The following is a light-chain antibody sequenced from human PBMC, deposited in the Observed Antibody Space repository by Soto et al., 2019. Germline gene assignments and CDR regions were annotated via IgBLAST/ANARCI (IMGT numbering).Light chain of an antibody. Sequence: QSVLTQPPSVSAAPGEKVSISCSGSSSNIGNDYVSWYQQLPGTAPKLLIYDNDKRPSGIPDRFSGSKSGTSATLGITGLQTGDEADYHCATWDDSLSSVMFGGGTQLTVL. CDR2: DND. CDR1: SSNIGNDY. CDR3: ATWDDSLSSVM. J-gene: IGLJ7*01. V-gene: IGLV1-51*01.